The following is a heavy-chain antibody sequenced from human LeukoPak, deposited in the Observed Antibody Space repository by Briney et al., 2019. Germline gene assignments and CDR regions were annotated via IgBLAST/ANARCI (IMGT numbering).Heavy chain of an antibody. Sequence: PGGPLSLSCAVSGFPFSDFAMSWVRQAPGKGLEWVSTISGGGDNTYFADSVKGRFTISRDNSKNTLFLQMVSLRAEDTDVYYCAKFEGALLGNYYMDVWGKGTTVTVSS. CDR2: ISGGGDNT. CDR3: AKFEGALLGNYYMDV. CDR1: GFPFSDFA. J-gene: IGHJ6*03. V-gene: IGHV3-23*01.